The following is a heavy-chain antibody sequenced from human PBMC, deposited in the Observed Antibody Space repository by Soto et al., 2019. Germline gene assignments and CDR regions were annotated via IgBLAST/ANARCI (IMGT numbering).Heavy chain of an antibody. CDR3: ARAHGSSWYNWFDP. D-gene: IGHD6-13*01. V-gene: IGHV1-69*01. CDR1: GGTFSSYG. Sequence: QVLLVQSGAELKKPGSSVKVSCKASGGTFSSYGISWVRQAPGRGLEWMGGIIPLFGTTNYAQKFRGRVTVTADESTNTAYMELRGLRFEDTAVYYCARAHGSSWYNWFDPWGQGTLVTVSS. J-gene: IGHJ5*02. CDR2: IIPLFGTT.